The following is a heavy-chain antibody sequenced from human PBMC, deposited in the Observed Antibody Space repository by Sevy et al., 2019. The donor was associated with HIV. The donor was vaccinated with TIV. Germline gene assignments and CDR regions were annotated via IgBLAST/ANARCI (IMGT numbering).Heavy chain of an antibody. Sequence: SQTLSLTCAISGDSVSSNSAAWTWIRQSPSRGLEWLGRTYYRSQWYNDYAVSVKSRITINPGTSKNQFSLQLNSVTPEDTAVYYCARDPRSSGWYIPYYFDYWGQGTLVTVSS. D-gene: IGHD6-19*01. V-gene: IGHV6-1*01. J-gene: IGHJ4*02. CDR1: GDSVSSNSAA. CDR2: TYYRSQWYN. CDR3: ARDPRSSGWYIPYYFDY.